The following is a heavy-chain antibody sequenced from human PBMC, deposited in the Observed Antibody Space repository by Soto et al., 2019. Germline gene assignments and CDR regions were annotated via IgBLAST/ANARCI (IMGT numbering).Heavy chain of an antibody. CDR2: ISARGGSS. CDR3: AKGSIEYSASVDN. Sequence: EVQLLESGGGLVQPGGSLRLSCAASGFSISSYAMVWVRQAPGKGLEWVSVISARGGSSYFADSVKGRFTISRENSKNVLSLEMNSLRAEDTAIYFCAKGSIEYSASVDNWGQGTLVLVSS. D-gene: IGHD5-12*01. J-gene: IGHJ4*02. V-gene: IGHV3-23*01. CDR1: GFSISSYA.